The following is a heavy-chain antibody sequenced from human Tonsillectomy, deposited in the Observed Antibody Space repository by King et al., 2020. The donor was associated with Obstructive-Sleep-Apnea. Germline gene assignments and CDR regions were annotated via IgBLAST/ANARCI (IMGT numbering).Heavy chain of an antibody. CDR2: IYYSGST. CDR3: ARDRGDSFDY. D-gene: IGHD3-10*01. CDR1: GGSISSYY. Sequence: QLQESGPGLVKPSETLSLTCTVSGGSISSYYWSWIRQPPGKGLAWIGYIYYSGSTNYNPSLKSRVTISVDTSKNLFSLQLSSVTAADTAVYYCARDRGDSFDYWGQGTLVTVSS. V-gene: IGHV4-59*01. J-gene: IGHJ4*02.